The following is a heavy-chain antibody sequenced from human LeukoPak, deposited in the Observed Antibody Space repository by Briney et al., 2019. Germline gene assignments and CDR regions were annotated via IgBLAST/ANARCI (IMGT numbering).Heavy chain of an antibody. CDR1: GGSISSSSYY. Sequence: SETLSLTCTVSGGSISSSSYYWGWIRQPPGKGLEWIGSIYYSGSTYYNPSLKSRVTISVDTSKNQFSLKLSSVTAADTAVYYCARETSSRYFDYWGQGTLVTVSS. CDR2: IYYSGST. CDR3: ARETSSRYFDY. J-gene: IGHJ4*02. V-gene: IGHV4-39*07.